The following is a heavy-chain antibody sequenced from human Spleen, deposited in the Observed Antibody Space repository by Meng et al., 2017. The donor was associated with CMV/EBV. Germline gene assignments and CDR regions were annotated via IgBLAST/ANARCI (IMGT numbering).Heavy chain of an antibody. V-gene: IGHV3-23*01. D-gene: IGHD1-7*01. Sequence: GESLKISCAATGFTFRSFAMTWVRQAPGKGLEWVTGISASGGNTNYADSVKGRFTISRDNSKNTVSLEMIRLRAEDTAVYYCAKVQLELRHYHYGMDVWGRGTAVTVSS. J-gene: IGHJ6*02. CDR2: ISASGGNT. CDR3: AKVQLELRHYHYGMDV. CDR1: GFTFRSFA.